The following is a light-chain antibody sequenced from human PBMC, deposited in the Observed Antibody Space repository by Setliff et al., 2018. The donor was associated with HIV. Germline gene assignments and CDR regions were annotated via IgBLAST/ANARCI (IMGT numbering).Light chain of an antibody. CDR2: EGI. CDR3: CSYASYSTHVV. V-gene: IGLV2-23*01. J-gene: IGLJ2*01. Sequence: QSALAQPASVSGSPGQSITISCSDVGTFNLVSWYQQYPGKVPKLLLYEGIKRPSGVSNRFSGSKSGNTASLTISGLQAEDEANYYCCSYASYSTHVVFGGGTKATVL. CDR1: DVGTFNL.